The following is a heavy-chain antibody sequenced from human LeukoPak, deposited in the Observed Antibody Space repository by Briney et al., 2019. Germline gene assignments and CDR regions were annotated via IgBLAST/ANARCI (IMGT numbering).Heavy chain of an antibody. J-gene: IGHJ6*02. CDR2: IYYSGST. V-gene: IGHV4-59*12. CDR3: ARMVRGVSYYYYGMDV. D-gene: IGHD3-10*01. Sequence: SETLSLTCTVSGGSISSYYWSWIRQPPGKGLEWIGYIYYSGSTNYNPSLKSRVTISVDTSKNQFSLKLSSVTAADTAVYYCARMVRGVSYYYYGMDVWGQGTTVTVPS. CDR1: GGSISSYY.